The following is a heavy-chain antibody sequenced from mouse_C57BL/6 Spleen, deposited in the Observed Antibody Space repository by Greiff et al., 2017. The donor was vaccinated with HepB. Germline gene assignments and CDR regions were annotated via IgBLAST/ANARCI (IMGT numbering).Heavy chain of an antibody. Sequence: QVQLKQSGAELARPGASVKLSCKASGYTFTSYGISWVKQRTGQGLEWIGEIYPRSGNTYYNEKFKGKATLTAEKSSSTAYMELRSLTSEDSAVYFCARGNDGSFDYWGQGTTLTVSS. CDR3: ARGNDGSFDY. J-gene: IGHJ2*01. CDR1: GYTFTSYG. V-gene: IGHV1-81*01. D-gene: IGHD2-3*01. CDR2: IYPRSGNT.